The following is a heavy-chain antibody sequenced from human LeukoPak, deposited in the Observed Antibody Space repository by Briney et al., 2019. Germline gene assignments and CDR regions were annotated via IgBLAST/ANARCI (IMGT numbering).Heavy chain of an antibody. J-gene: IGHJ5*02. CDR3: ARGYCSGGTSYLVENWFDP. Sequence: GASVKVSCKASGYTFTVYYMYWVRQAPGQGLEWMGRVNPNSGDTDYAQNFQGRVTMTRDTSISTAYMELTNLRSDDTAVYYCARGYCSGGTSYLVENWFDPWGQGTLVTVSS. V-gene: IGHV1-2*06. D-gene: IGHD2-15*01. CDR1: GYTFTVYY. CDR2: VNPNSGDT.